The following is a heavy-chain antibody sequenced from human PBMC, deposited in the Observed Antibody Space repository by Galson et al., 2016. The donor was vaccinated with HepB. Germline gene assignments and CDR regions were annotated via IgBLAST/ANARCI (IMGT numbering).Heavy chain of an antibody. D-gene: IGHD1-7*01. Sequence: SLRLSCVASGFPFSHYGMHWVRQAPGKGLEWVAVISYDGGNKYSTESVKGRFTISRDNSKNTLFLQMNSLRVEDTAVYYCAKAPNPGTTLYPLDYWGQGSLVTVSS. J-gene: IGHJ4*02. V-gene: IGHV3-30*18. CDR1: GFPFSHYG. CDR2: ISYDGGNK. CDR3: AKAPNPGTTLYPLDY.